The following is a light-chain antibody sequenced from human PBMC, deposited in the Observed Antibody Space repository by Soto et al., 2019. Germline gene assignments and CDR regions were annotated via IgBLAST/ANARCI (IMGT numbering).Light chain of an antibody. CDR3: TSYASGSSQVV. J-gene: IGLJ7*01. V-gene: IGLV2-14*01. CDR1: SSDIGGYDY. CDR2: DVN. Sequence: QSALTQPASVSGSPGQSITLSCTGTSSDIGGYDYVSWYQRHPGKAPKLIIYDVNNRPSGVSNRFSGSKSSNTASLTISGLQAEDEADYYCTSYASGSSQVVFGGGTQLTVL.